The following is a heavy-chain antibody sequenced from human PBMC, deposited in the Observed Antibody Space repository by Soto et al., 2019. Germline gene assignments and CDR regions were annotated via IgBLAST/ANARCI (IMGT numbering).Heavy chain of an antibody. Sequence: GGSLRLSCAASGFTFSSYAMSWVRQAPGKGLEWVSAISGSGGSTYYADSVKGRFTISRDNSKNTLYLQMNSLRAEDTAVYYCAKAGYCSGGSCSDTYYYYGMDVWGQGTTVTVSS. V-gene: IGHV3-23*01. CDR3: AKAGYCSGGSCSDTYYYYGMDV. CDR2: ISGSGGST. CDR1: GFTFSSYA. J-gene: IGHJ6*02. D-gene: IGHD2-15*01.